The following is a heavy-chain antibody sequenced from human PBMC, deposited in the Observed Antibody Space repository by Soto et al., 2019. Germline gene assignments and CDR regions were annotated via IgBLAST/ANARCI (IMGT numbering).Heavy chain of an antibody. CDR1: GFTFSSYS. CDR2: ISGDSGIK. V-gene: IGHV3-48*01. CDR3: ARDYNSGIDY. D-gene: IGHD1-1*01. Sequence: EVQLVESGGGLVQPGGSLRLSCAASGFTFSSYSMNWVRQVPGKGLEWISYISGDSGIKFYADSVKGRFTISRDNAKNSLYLQMNNLRAEDTALFFCARDYNSGIDYWGQGTLVTVST. J-gene: IGHJ4*02.